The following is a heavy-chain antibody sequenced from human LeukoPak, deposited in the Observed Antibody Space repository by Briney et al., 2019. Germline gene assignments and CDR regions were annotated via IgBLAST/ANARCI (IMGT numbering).Heavy chain of an antibody. CDR2: ISYDGSNK. CDR3: AKDFYESSGYSFDY. CDR1: GFTFSSYG. Sequence: GRSLRLSCAASGFTFSSYGMHWVRQAPGKGLEWVAVISYDGSNKYYGDSVKGRFTISRDNSQNTLYLQMDSLRAEDTAIYYCAKDFYESSGYSFDYWGHGTLVAVSS. V-gene: IGHV3-30*18. J-gene: IGHJ4*01. D-gene: IGHD3-22*01.